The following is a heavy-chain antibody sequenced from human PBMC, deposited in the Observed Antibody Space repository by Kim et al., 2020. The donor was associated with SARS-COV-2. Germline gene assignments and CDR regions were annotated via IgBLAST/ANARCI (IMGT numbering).Heavy chain of an antibody. CDR3: ATSSVVVTTHNDAFDI. D-gene: IGHD3-22*01. V-gene: IGHV1-24*01. J-gene: IGHJ3*02. Sequence: KFQGRVTMTEDTSTDTAYMELSSLRSEDTAVYYCATSSVVVTTHNDAFDIWGQGTMVTVSS.